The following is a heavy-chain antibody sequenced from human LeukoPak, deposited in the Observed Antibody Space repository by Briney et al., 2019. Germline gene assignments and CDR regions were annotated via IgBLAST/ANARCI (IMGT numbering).Heavy chain of an antibody. J-gene: IGHJ4*02. Sequence: SETLSLTCTVSGGSISSSSYYWGCIRQPPGKGLECIGSIYYSGSTYYNPSLKSRVTISVDTSKHQFSLKLSCVTAADTAVYYCAISSGYYYGFDYWGQGTLVTVSS. D-gene: IGHD3-22*01. CDR3: AISSGYYYGFDY. CDR1: GGSISSSSYY. CDR2: IYYSGST. V-gene: IGHV4-39*01.